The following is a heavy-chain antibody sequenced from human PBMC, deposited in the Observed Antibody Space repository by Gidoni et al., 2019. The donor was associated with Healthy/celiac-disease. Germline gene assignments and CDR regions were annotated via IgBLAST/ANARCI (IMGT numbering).Heavy chain of an antibody. CDR3: ARGRIMRQWLVPAGWYFDL. CDR1: GGSFSGYY. Sequence: QVQLQQWCAGLLKPSETLSLNCAVYGGSFSGYYWSWLRQPPGKGLEWFGEIKHSGTTNYNPSLKSRVTISVDTSKNQLSLKLSSVTAADTAVYYCARGRIMRQWLVPAGWYFDLWGRGTLVTVSS. CDR2: IKHSGTT. V-gene: IGHV4-34*01. J-gene: IGHJ2*01. D-gene: IGHD6-19*01.